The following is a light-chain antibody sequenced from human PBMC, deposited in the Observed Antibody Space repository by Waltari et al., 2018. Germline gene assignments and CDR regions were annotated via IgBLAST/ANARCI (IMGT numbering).Light chain of an antibody. V-gene: IGKV3-11*01. Sequence: EIVLTQSPVTLSLAPGERATLSCWASQSVGSSLAWYQQKPGPAPRLLMYDASNRATGVPASFNGRGSGTDFTLTIISLQSEESAVYYCQQRSNWPPITFGQGTRLEIK. CDR1: QSVGSS. CDR3: QQRSNWPPIT. CDR2: DAS. J-gene: IGKJ5*01.